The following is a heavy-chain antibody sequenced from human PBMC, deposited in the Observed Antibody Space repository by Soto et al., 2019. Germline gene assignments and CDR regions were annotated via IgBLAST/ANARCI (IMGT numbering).Heavy chain of an antibody. Sequence: PGGSLRLSCAASGFTFGSYWMSWVRQAPEKGLEWLATIKMDASQKKYVDSVRGRFTVSRDNAKNSLYLQMDSLRAEDTAVYYCARDWGYGSGASVNHYLVFWGPGTLLTVSS. CDR3: ARDWGYGSGASVNHYLVF. D-gene: IGHD3-10*01. J-gene: IGHJ4*01. V-gene: IGHV3-7*01. CDR2: IKMDASQK. CDR1: GFTFGSYW.